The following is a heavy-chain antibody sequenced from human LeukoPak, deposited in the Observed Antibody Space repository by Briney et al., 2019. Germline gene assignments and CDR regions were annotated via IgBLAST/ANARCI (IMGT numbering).Heavy chain of an antibody. CDR2: IYVAGRKDFDSGRT. D-gene: IGHD4-17*01. Sequence: PSETLSLTCIVSGGSISSGSYSWVWIRQPPGKGLEWIGTIYVAGRKDFDSGRTDVTPSLMSRVTISVDTSKNQLSLRLTSVTAADTAVYYCARLLDYGDYSPEFAFDIWGQGTMVTVSS. CDR3: ARLLDYGDYSPEFAFDI. CDR1: GGSISSGSYS. J-gene: IGHJ3*02. V-gene: IGHV4-39*07.